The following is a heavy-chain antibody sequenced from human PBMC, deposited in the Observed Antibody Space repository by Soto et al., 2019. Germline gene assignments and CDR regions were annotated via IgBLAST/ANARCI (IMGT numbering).Heavy chain of an antibody. CDR3: ARVRATDYEIDY. J-gene: IGHJ4*02. CDR1: GFMFGSYW. CDR2: IKRDGSEK. V-gene: IGHV3-7*03. Sequence: GGSLRLSCVACGFMFGSYWMTWVRHAPGKGLEWVANIKRDGSEKYYVDSVKGRFTISRDNADNSLFLHMSSLRADDTAVYYCARVRATDYEIDYWGQGALVTVSS. D-gene: IGHD4-17*01.